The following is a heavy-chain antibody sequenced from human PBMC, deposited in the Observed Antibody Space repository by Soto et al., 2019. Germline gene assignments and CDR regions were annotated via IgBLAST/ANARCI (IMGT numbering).Heavy chain of an antibody. CDR1: GFTFSSYW. V-gene: IGHV3-7*04. J-gene: IGHJ2*01. CDR2: IKQDGSEK. Sequence: EVQLVESGGGLVQPGGSLRLSCAASGFTFSSYWMSWVRQAPGKGLEWVANIKQDGSEKYYVDSVKGRFPISRDNAKNSLYLQMNSLRAEDTAVYYCARGRHLRYFDWLLRSGGWYFDLWGRGTLVTVSS. CDR3: ARGRHLRYFDWLLRSGGWYFDL. D-gene: IGHD3-9*01.